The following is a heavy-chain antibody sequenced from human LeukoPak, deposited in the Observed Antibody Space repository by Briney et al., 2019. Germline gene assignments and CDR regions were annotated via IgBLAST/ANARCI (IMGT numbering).Heavy chain of an antibody. V-gene: IGHV1-18*01. J-gene: IGHJ4*02. CDR2: ISAYKGNT. Sequence: ASVKVSCKASGYTFTSYGISWVRQAPGQGLEWMGWISAYKGNTNYAQKLQGRVTMTTDTSTSTAYMELRSLRSDDTAVYYCARPFTIFGVVTLDYWGQGALVTVSS. CDR3: ARPFTIFGVVTLDY. D-gene: IGHD3-3*01. CDR1: GYTFTSYG.